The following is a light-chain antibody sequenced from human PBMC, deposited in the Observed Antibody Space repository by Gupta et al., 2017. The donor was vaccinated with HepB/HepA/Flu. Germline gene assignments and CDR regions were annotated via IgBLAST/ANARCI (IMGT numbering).Light chain of an antibody. CDR1: SSDVGGYNY. J-gene: IGLJ1*01. V-gene: IGLV2-14*01. CDR3: CSYTSSSTLYYV. CDR2: DVS. Sequence: QSALTQPASVSGSPGPSITISCTGTSSDVGGYNYVSWYQQHPGKAPKLMIYDVSNRPSGVSNRFSGSKSGNTASLTIAGLQAEDEADYYCCSYTSSSTLYYVFGTGTKVTVL.